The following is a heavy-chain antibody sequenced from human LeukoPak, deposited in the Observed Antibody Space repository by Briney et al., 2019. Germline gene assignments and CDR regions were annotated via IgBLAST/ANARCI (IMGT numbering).Heavy chain of an antibody. V-gene: IGHV3-30*03. Sequence: PGRSLRLSCAASGFTFSSYGMHWVRQAPGKGLEWVAVISYDGSNKYYADSVKGRFTISRDNSKNTLYLQMNSLRAEDTAVYYCARVWSPPYMSTWPDYFDYWGQGTLVTVSS. D-gene: IGHD6-13*01. CDR3: ARVWSPPYMSTWPDYFDY. CDR2: ISYDGSNK. J-gene: IGHJ4*02. CDR1: GFTFSSYG.